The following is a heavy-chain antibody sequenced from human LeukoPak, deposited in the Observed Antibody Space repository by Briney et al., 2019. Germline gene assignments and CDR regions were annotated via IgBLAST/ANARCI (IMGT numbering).Heavy chain of an antibody. CDR2: ISHDGRTK. Sequence: PGGSLRLSCVVSGFNFDNFATHWVRQPLGKGLEWVAVISHDGRTKYYADSMKGRITISRDNSKNTLFLQMNNLRSEDTAVYYCARDLRYDSSGYYSYWGQGTLVTVSS. D-gene: IGHD3-22*01. V-gene: IGHV3-30*04. CDR1: GFNFDNFA. CDR3: ARDLRYDSSGYYSY. J-gene: IGHJ4*02.